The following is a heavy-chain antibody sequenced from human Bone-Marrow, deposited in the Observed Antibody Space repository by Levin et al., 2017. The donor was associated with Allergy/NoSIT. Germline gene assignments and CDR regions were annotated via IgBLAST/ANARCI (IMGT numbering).Heavy chain of an antibody. CDR1: EFSVSSYD. V-gene: IGHV3-66*02. J-gene: IGHJ4*02. Sequence: GGSLRLSCVASEFSVSSYDMSWVRQAPGKGLEWVSIIHTGTTTFYADSVKGRFTISRDNSKNTLFLQMNNLRPEDTAVYYCARDLYGAQAFWGQGALVTVSS. CDR2: IHTGTTT. D-gene: IGHD4-17*01. CDR3: ARDLYGAQAF.